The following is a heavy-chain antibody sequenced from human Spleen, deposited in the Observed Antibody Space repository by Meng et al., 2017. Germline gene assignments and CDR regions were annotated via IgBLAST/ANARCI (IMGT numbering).Heavy chain of an antibody. CDR3: ARWTSHYDF. CDR2: ISAGGSTK. CDR1: GFTFSDYC. Sequence: HVQLVESGGGLVKPGGSLSLSCAASGFTFSDYCMGWSRRPQGKGLEWVSYISAGGSTKYYADSVKGRFTISRDNAKNSVFLQMNSLRGDDTAVYHCARWTSHYDFWGQGTLVTVSS. D-gene: IGHD3/OR15-3a*01. J-gene: IGHJ4*02. V-gene: IGHV3-11*01.